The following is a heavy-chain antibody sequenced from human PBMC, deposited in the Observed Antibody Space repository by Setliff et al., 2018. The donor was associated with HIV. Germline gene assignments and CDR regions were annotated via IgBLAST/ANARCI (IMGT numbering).Heavy chain of an antibody. V-gene: IGHV1-46*01. CDR1: GYTFTSHY. J-gene: IGHJ4*02. CDR2: INPSGGST. Sequence: ASVKVSCKASGYTFTSHYMHWVRQAPGQGLEWMGIINPSGGSTSYAQKFQGRVTMTRDTSTSTVHMELSSLRSEDTAVYYCARDRGGAAREYYFDYWGQGTLVTVSS. CDR3: ARDRGGAAREYYFDY. D-gene: IGHD6-6*01.